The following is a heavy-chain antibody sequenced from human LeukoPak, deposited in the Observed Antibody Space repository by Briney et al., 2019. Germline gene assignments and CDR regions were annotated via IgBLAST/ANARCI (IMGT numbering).Heavy chain of an antibody. Sequence: ASVKVSCKASGYTFISYGISWVRQAPGQGLEWMGGIIPIFGTANYAQKFQGRVTITADESTSTAYMELSSLRSEDTAVYYCARVRFYGSGSYFADYWGQGTLVTVSS. V-gene: IGHV1-69*13. J-gene: IGHJ4*02. CDR2: IIPIFGTA. CDR1: GYTFISYG. CDR3: ARVRFYGSGSYFADY. D-gene: IGHD3-10*01.